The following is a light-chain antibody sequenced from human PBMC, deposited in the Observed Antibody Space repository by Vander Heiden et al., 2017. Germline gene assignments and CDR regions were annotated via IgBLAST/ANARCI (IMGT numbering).Light chain of an antibody. J-gene: IGLJ2*01. CDR2: HDN. V-gene: IGLV3-1*01. CDR1: RLGNKY. CDR3: QAWDSSTGVV. Sequence: SYELTQPPSVSVSPGQTANLTCSGDRLGNKYVCWYQQKPGQSPVLVIYHDNKRPSGIPERFSGSNSGNTATLTLSETQSLDEADYYCQAWDSSTGVVFGEGTKLTVL.